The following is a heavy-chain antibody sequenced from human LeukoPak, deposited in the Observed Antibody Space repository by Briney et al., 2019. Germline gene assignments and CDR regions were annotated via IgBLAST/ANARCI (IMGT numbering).Heavy chain of an antibody. CDR3: ASTNRLDY. Sequence: QSGGSLRLSCAASGFTFGSYWMHWVRHAPGKGPVWVSRINSDGSSTSYADSVKGRFSISRDNAKNTLYLQMNSLRVEDTAVYYCASTNRLDYWGQGTLVTVSS. CDR1: GFTFGSYW. CDR2: INSDGSST. J-gene: IGHJ4*02. V-gene: IGHV3-74*01. D-gene: IGHD2/OR15-2a*01.